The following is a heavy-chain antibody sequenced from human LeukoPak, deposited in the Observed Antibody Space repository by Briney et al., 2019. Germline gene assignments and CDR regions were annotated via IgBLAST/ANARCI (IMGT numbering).Heavy chain of an antibody. D-gene: IGHD2-2*02. CDR3: VISPNTYYFDY. V-gene: IGHV3-53*01. CDR2: IYSGGST. J-gene: IGHJ4*02. Sequence: GGSLRLSCAASGVTVSSHYMSWVRQAPGKGLEWVSVIYSGGSTYYADSVKGRFTIPRDRSKNTLYLQMNSLRAEDTAVYYCVISPNTYYFDYWGQGTLVTVSS. CDR1: GVTVSSHY.